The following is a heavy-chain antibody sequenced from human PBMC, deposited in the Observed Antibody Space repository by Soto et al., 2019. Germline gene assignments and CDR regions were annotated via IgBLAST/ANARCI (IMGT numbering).Heavy chain of an antibody. D-gene: IGHD1-26*01. CDR2: ISGSGRTI. V-gene: IGHV3-23*01. CDR3: AKVGPSYYYGMDV. CDR1: GLDFSSEV. Sequence: PGGSLRLSCAASGLDFSSEVMCWVRQAPGKGLEWVSSISGSGRTIYHADSRRGRWAISRDNSKNSLYLPLNNLRAHDTAVYHCAKVGPSYYYGMDVWGQGTTVTVSS. J-gene: IGHJ6*02.